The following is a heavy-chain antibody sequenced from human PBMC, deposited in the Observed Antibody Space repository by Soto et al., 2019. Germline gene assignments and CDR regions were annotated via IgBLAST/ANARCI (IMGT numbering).Heavy chain of an antibody. Sequence: PSVPRSLARRVCGGSISSSSYYWGWIRQPPGKGLEWIGSIYYSGSTYYNPSLKSRVTISVDTSKNQFSLKLSSVTAADTAVYYCARGMYYDFWSGYYAYYFDYWGQGTLVTVSS. CDR2: IYYSGST. V-gene: IGHV4-39*01. CDR3: ARGMYYDFWSGYYAYYFDY. CDR1: GGSISSSSYY. J-gene: IGHJ4*02. D-gene: IGHD3-3*01.